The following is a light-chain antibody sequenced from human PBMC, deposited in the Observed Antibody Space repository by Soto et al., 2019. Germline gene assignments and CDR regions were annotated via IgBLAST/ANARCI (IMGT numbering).Light chain of an antibody. Sequence: DIQMTQSPSTLSASVGDRVTITCRASQSISSWLAWYLQKPGKAPKLLIYDASSLESGVPSRFSGSGSGTEFTLTISSLQPDDFATYYCQQYNSPFTFGQGTRLEIK. V-gene: IGKV1-5*01. CDR1: QSISSW. CDR3: QQYNSPFT. J-gene: IGKJ5*01. CDR2: DAS.